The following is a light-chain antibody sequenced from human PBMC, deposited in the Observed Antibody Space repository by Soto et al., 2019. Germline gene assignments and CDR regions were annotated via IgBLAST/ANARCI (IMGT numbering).Light chain of an antibody. CDR1: SSDVGDYPN. V-gene: IGLV2-14*01. CDR2: EVI. CDR3: SSYSATNTIV. Sequence: QSALTQPASVSGSPGQSITISCTGTSSDVGDYPNVSWYQQHPGKVPKLIIYEVIHRPSGVTSRFSGSKSENTASLTISGLQAEDEADYYCSSYSATNTIVFGSGTKVTVL. J-gene: IGLJ1*01.